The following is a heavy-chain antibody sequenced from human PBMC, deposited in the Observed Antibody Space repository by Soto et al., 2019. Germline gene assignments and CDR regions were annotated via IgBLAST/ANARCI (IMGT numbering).Heavy chain of an antibody. Sequence: ASVKVSCKASGYTFTSYYMHWVRQAPGQGLEWMGIINPSGGSTSYAQNLQGRVTMTTDTSTSTAYMELRSLRSDDTAVYYCARQYDILTGYYLEVGYWGQGTLVTVSS. CDR3: ARQYDILTGYYLEVGY. CDR2: INPSGGST. CDR1: GYTFTSYY. D-gene: IGHD3-9*01. V-gene: IGHV1-46*01. J-gene: IGHJ4*02.